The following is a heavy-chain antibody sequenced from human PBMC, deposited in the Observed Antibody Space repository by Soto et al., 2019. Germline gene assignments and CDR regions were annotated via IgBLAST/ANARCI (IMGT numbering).Heavy chain of an antibody. CDR1: GFTFSSYW. CDR2: INSDGSST. J-gene: IGHJ5*02. V-gene: IGHV3-74*01. D-gene: IGHD6-19*01. CDR3: ALAVAGPTAMGS. Sequence: EVQLVESGGGLVQPGGSLRLSCAASGFTFSSYWMHWVRQAPGNGLEWVSRINSDGSSTSHADSVKGRFTIFRDNAKNPLYLQMNSLKGEGTGVYYRALAVAGPTAMGSWGQGTLVTVSS.